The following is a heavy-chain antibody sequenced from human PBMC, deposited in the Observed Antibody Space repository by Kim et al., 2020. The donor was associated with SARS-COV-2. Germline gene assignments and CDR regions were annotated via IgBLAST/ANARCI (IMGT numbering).Heavy chain of an antibody. CDR2: IYYSGST. CDR3: ARVAMVRGVTLSPGIDY. CDR1: GGSISCSSYY. Sequence: SETLSLTCTVSGGSISCSSYYWGWIRQPPGKGLEWIGSIYYSGSTYYNPSLKSRVTISVDTSKNQFSLKLSSVTAADTAVYYCARVAMVRGVTLSPGIDYWGQGTLVTVSS. D-gene: IGHD3-10*01. J-gene: IGHJ4*02. V-gene: IGHV4-39*07.